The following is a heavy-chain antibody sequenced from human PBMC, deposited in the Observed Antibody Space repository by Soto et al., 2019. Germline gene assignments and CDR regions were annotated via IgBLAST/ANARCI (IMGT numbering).Heavy chain of an antibody. CDR3: ARAYLGRLPRRADYYYALDV. D-gene: IGHD1-26*01. Sequence: GGSLRLSCAAFGFTFSTYDMHWVRQVPGKGLEWVSAIGSAHDAYYLGSVKGRFSISREYAKNSLYLQMNSLTTGDTAVYYCARAYLGRLPRRADYYYALDVWGQGTTVTVSS. V-gene: IGHV3-13*01. CDR1: GFTFSTYD. CDR2: IGSAHDA. J-gene: IGHJ6*02.